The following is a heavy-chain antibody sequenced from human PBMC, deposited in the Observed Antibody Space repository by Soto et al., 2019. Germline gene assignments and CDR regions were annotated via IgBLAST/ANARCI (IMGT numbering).Heavy chain of an antibody. CDR3: ARDDLSIAAAVPVDYYYYGMDV. D-gene: IGHD6-13*01. Sequence: GGSLRLSCAASGFTFSSYAMHWVRQAPGKGLEWVAVISYDGSNKYYADSVKGRFTISRDNSKNTLYLQMNSLRAEDTAVYYCARDDLSIAAAVPVDYYYYGMDVWGQGTTVTVSS. CDR2: ISYDGSNK. J-gene: IGHJ6*02. V-gene: IGHV3-30-3*01. CDR1: GFTFSSYA.